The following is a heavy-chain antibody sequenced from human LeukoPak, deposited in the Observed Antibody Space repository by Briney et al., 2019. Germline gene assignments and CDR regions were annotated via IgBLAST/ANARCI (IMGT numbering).Heavy chain of an antibody. CDR3: ARGGIAAAGKGD. CDR1: GYTFISYY. V-gene: IGHV1-46*01. J-gene: IGHJ4*02. CDR2: INPSGGST. D-gene: IGHD6-13*01. Sequence: ASVKVSCKASGYTFISYYMHWVRQAPGQGLEWMGIINPSGGSTSYAQMFQGRVTMTRDTSTSTVYMELSSLRSEDTAVYYCARGGIAAAGKGDWGQGTLVTVSS.